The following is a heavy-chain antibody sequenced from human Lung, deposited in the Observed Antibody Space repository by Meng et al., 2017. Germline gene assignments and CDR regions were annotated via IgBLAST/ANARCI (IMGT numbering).Heavy chain of an antibody. D-gene: IGHD6-13*01. CDR3: ARDEDISAAGKLFGDY. CDR2: IDPNNDHT. J-gene: IGHJ4*02. CDR1: GYTFAAYW. Sequence: VKLVRSGPEVKKPGASVKLSCKPSGYTFAAYWIHWLRQAPGQGLEWMGRIDPNNDHTQYAQNFQGRVTMTSDTSISTVYMELNGLRSDDTAVYYCARDEDISAAGKLFGDYWGQGTLVTVSS. V-gene: IGHV1-2*06.